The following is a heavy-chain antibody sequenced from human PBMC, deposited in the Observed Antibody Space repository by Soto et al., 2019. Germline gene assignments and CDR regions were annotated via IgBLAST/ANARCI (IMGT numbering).Heavy chain of an antibody. CDR1: GGSISSGDYY. V-gene: IGHV4-30-4*01. D-gene: IGHD5-12*01. J-gene: IGHJ4*02. CDR3: ASVQDSGYDSRNFDY. Sequence: QVQLQESGPGLVKPSQTLSLTCTVSGGSISSGDYYWSWIRQPPGKGLEWIGYIYYSGSTYYNPSLKSRVTISVDTSKNQFSLKLSSVTAADTGVYYCASVQDSGYDSRNFDYWGQGTLVTVSS. CDR2: IYYSGST.